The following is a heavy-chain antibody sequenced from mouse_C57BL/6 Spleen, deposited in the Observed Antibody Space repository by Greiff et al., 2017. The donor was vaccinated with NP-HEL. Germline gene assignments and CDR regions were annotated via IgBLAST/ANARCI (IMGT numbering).Heavy chain of an antibody. D-gene: IGHD2-4*01. J-gene: IGHJ2*01. Sequence: VQLQQSGPELVKPGASVKISCKASGYAFSSSWMNWVKQRPGQGLEWIGRIYPGDGDTNYNGKFKGKATLTADKSSSTAYMQLSSLTSEDSAVYFCARGNYDYGNYFDYWGQGTTLTVSS. CDR1: GYAFSSSW. V-gene: IGHV1-82*01. CDR2: IYPGDGDT. CDR3: ARGNYDYGNYFDY.